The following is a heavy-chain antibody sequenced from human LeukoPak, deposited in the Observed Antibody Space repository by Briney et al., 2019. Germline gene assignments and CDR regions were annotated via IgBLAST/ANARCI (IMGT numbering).Heavy chain of an antibody. D-gene: IGHD6-13*01. Sequence: PSGTLSLTCAVSGGSVSHSNWWTWVRQSPGKGLEWIGEVHPSEGTNYNPSLKSRVTISLDKSKNQFSLKLSSVTAADTAVYYCARDIAAAEGGGFDYWGQGTLVTVSS. V-gene: IGHV4-4*02. CDR1: GGSVSHSNW. J-gene: IGHJ4*02. CDR2: VHPSEGT. CDR3: ARDIAAAEGGGFDY.